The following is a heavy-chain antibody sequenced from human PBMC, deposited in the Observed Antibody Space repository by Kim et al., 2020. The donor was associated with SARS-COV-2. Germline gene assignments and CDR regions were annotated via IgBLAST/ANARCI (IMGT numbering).Heavy chain of an antibody. J-gene: IGHJ6*02. CDR2: IKRKSEGGTL. Sequence: LSLTCVASGFTFTNAWMSWVRQAPGKGLEWVGRIKRKSEGGTLDYAASVKGRLTISRDDTKNTLFLQMDSLKNEDTAVYYCAREVGVTSSYYYGMDVWGQGTTVTVSS. CDR3: AREVGVTSSYYYGMDV. V-gene: IGHV3-15*01. CDR1: GFTFTNAW. D-gene: IGHD1-26*01.